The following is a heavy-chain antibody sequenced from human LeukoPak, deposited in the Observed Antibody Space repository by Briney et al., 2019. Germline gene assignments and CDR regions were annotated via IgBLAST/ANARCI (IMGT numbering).Heavy chain of an antibody. CDR2: ITGSGGNT. CDR1: GFTFSSYA. D-gene: IGHD6-13*01. V-gene: IGHV3-23*01. CDR3: AKDTSTRWYSSTPLPGDY. Sequence: GGSLRLSCAASGFTFSSYAMTWVRQAPGKGLEWVSGITGSGGNTYYADSVKGRFTISRNNSKNTLYLQMSSLRAEDTAIYYCAKDTSTRWYSSTPLPGDYWGQGTLVTVSS. J-gene: IGHJ4*02.